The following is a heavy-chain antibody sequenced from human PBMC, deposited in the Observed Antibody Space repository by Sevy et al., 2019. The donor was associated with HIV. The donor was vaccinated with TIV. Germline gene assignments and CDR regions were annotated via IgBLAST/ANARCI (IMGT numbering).Heavy chain of an antibody. CDR2: FSSSGSTI. CDR1: GFTFSDYY. CDR3: ARRSPITMIVSYAFDI. Sequence: GGSLRLSCAASGFTFSDYYMSWIRQAPGKGLEWVSYFSSSGSTIYYADSVKGRFTISRDNAKNSLYLQMNSLRAEDTAVYYCARRSPITMIVSYAFDIWGQGTMVTVSS. J-gene: IGHJ3*02. D-gene: IGHD3-22*01. V-gene: IGHV3-11*01.